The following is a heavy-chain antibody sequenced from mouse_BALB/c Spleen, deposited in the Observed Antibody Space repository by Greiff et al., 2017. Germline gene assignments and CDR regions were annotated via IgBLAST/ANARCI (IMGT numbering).Heavy chain of an antibody. CDR2: IDPANGNT. V-gene: IGHV14-3*02. D-gene: IGHD1-1*01. J-gene: IGHJ4*01. Sequence: DVKLVESGAELVKPGASVKLSCTASGFNIKDTYMHWVKQRPEQGLEWIGRIDPANGNTKYDPKFQGKATITADTSSNTAYLQLSSLTSEDTAVYYCAEGYGSNAMDYWGQGTSVTVSS. CDR3: AEGYGSNAMDY. CDR1: GFNIKDTY.